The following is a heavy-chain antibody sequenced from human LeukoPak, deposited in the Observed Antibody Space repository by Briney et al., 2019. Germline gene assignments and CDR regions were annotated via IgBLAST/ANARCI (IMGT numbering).Heavy chain of an antibody. Sequence: ASVKVSCKASGYTFTSYGISWVRQAPGQGLEWMGWISAYNGSTNYAQKLQGRVTMTTDTSTSTAYMELRSLRSDDTAVYYCARDPRVGNSGYDFEYYYYMDVWGKGTTVTVSS. CDR3: ARDPRVGNSGYDFEYYYYMDV. D-gene: IGHD5-12*01. J-gene: IGHJ6*03. CDR2: ISAYNGST. V-gene: IGHV1-18*01. CDR1: GYTFTSYG.